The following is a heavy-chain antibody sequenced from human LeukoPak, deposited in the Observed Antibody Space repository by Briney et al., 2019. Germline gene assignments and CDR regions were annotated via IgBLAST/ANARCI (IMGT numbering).Heavy chain of an antibody. J-gene: IGHJ4*02. CDR2: THHSGAT. CDR1: GYSISSGYF. Sequence: SETLSLTCSVSGYSISSGYFWGWIRQPPGKGPEWIATTHHSGATYYNPSLKSRVTLSVDTSRNQVSLKMTSVTAADTAVYYCTREVWGSTFPDYWGQGTLVTVSS. D-gene: IGHD7-27*01. CDR3: TREVWGSTFPDY. V-gene: IGHV4-38-2*02.